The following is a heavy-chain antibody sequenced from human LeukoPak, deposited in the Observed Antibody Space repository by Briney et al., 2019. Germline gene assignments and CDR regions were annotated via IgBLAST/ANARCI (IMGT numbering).Heavy chain of an antibody. CDR1: GGSISSSSYY. J-gene: IGHJ4*02. V-gene: IGHV4-39*07. CDR2: IYYSGST. CDR3: ARDFGILAYCGGDCYSAFDY. D-gene: IGHD2-21*02. Sequence: SETLSLTCTVSGGSISSSSYYWSWIRQPAGKGLEWIGSIYYSGSTYYNSSLKSRVTISVDTSKNQFSLKLSSVTAADTAVYYCARDFGILAYCGGDCYSAFDYWGQGTLVIVSS.